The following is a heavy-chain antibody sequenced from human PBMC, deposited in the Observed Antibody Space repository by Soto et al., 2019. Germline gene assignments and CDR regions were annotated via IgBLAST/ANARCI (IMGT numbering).Heavy chain of an antibody. CDR3: ARDRLANWFDP. CDR1: GGSISSYC. CDR2: IYYSGST. D-gene: IGHD3-9*01. J-gene: IGHJ5*02. V-gene: IGHV4-59*01. Sequence: SETLSLTCTVSGGSISSYCWSWIRQPPGKGLEWIGYIYYSGSTNYNPSLKSRVTISVDTSKNQFSLKLSSVTAADTAVYYCARDRLANWFDPWGQGTMVTVYS.